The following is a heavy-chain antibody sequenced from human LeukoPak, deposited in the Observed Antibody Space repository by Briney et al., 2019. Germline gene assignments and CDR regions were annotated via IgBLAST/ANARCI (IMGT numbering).Heavy chain of an antibody. CDR3: ARVHSSGWDRTHYFDY. CDR2: IKKDGSEK. CDR1: GFTFSSYG. J-gene: IGHJ4*02. Sequence: GGSLRLSCAASGFTFSSYGMHWVRQAPGKGLEWVANIKKDGSEKYYVDSVRGRFTISRDNAKNLVYLQMNSLRAEDTAVYYCARVHSSGWDRTHYFDYWGQGTLVTVSS. V-gene: IGHV3-7*01. D-gene: IGHD6-19*01.